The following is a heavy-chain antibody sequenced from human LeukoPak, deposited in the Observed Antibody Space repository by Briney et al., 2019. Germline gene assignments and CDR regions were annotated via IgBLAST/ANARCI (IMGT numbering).Heavy chain of an antibody. CDR1: GFTFSSYG. CDR3: AKDRGGSSSWGLDY. CDR2: VSYDGSNK. D-gene: IGHD6-13*01. J-gene: IGHJ4*02. V-gene: IGHV3-30*18. Sequence: GGSLRLSCAASGFTFSSYGMHWVRQAPGKGLEWVAVVSYDGSNKYYADSVKGRFTISRDNSKNTLYLQMNSLRAEDTAVYYCAKDRGGSSSWGLDYWGQGTLVTVSS.